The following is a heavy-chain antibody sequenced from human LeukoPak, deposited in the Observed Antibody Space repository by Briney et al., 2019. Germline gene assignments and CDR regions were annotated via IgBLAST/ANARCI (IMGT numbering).Heavy chain of an antibody. CDR2: INHSGST. CDR1: GGSFSGYY. CDR3: ARENAFDI. V-gene: IGHV4-34*01. J-gene: IGHJ3*02. Sequence: SETLSLTCAVYGGSFSGYYWSWIRQPPGKGLEWIGEINHSGSTNYNPSLKSRVTISVDTSKNQFSLKLSSVTAADTAVYYCARENAFDIWGQGTMVTVSS.